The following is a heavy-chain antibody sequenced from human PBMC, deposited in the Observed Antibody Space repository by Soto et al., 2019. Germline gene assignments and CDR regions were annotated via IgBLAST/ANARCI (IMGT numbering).Heavy chain of an antibody. J-gene: IGHJ4*02. D-gene: IGHD6-19*01. V-gene: IGHV3-48*02. CDR2: ISSSSSTK. Sequence: EVQLVESGGGLVQPGGSLRLSCAASGFTFSSYSMNWVRQAPGKGLEWVSYISSSSSTKYYADSEKGRFTISRDNAKNSLYLQMNSLRDEDTAVYYCAREPHSSGWLFDYWGQGTLVIVSS. CDR3: AREPHSSGWLFDY. CDR1: GFTFSSYS.